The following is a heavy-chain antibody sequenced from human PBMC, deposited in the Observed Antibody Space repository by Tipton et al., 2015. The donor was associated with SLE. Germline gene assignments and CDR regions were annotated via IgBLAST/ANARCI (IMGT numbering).Heavy chain of an antibody. D-gene: IGHD3-16*01. CDR1: GYTFTSYG. CDR2: IIPILGIA. V-gene: IGHV1-69*09. CDR3: ARDLIPDHYVWGNYAH. Sequence: QLVQSGAEVKKPGASVKVSCKASGYTFTSYGISWVRQAPGQGLEWMGRIIPILGIANYAQKFQGRVTITADKSTSTAYMELSSLRTDDTAVYFCARDLIPDHYVWGNYAHWGQGTLVTVSS. J-gene: IGHJ4*02.